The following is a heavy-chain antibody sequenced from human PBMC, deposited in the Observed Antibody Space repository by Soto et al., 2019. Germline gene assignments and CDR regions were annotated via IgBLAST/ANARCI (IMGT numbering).Heavy chain of an antibody. CDR2: ISSSSSYT. CDR1: GFTFSDYY. D-gene: IGHD5-18*01. CDR3: ARGGYNYGTDY. V-gene: IGHV3-11*06. J-gene: IGHJ4*02. Sequence: SGGSLRLSCAASGFTFSDYYMSWIRQAPGKGLEWISYISSSSSYTNYADSVKGRFTISRDNAKNSLYLQMDSLRAEDTAVYYCARGGYNYGTDYWGQGTLVTVSS.